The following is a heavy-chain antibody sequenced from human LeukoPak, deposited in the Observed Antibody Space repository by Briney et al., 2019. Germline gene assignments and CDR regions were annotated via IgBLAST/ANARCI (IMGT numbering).Heavy chain of an antibody. CDR3: ARGGYDMDV. CDR1: GYTFSSYG. CDR2: ISAYNGNT. V-gene: IGHV1-18*01. D-gene: IGHD2-2*01. Sequence: ASVKVSCKASGYTFSSYGISWVRQAPGQGLEWMGWISAYNGNTDYAQNLRGRVTMTTDTSTSTAYMELSSLRSEDTAVYYCARGGYDMDVWGQGTTVTVSS. J-gene: IGHJ6*02.